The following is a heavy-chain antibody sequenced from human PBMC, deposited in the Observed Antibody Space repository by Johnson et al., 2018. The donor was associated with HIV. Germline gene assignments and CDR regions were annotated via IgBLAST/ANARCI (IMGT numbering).Heavy chain of an antibody. CDR3: AKSSDEYSSSSDAVDV. CDR1: GFTFSSYA. D-gene: IGHD6-6*01. J-gene: IGHJ3*01. Sequence: VQLVESGGGVVQPGRSLRLSCAASGFTFSSYAMSWVRQAPGKGLEWVSAISGSGGSTYYADSVKGRFTISRDNSKNTLYLQINSLRAEDTAVYYCAKSSDEYSSSSDAVDVWGQGTMVIVSS. V-gene: IGHV3-23*04. CDR2: ISGSGGST.